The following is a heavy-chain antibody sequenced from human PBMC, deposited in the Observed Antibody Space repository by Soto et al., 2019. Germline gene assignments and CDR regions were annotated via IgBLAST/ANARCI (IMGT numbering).Heavy chain of an antibody. CDR2: IYHSGST. V-gene: IGHV4-30-2*01. Sequence: PSETLSLTCAVSGGSISSGGYPWSWIRQTPGKGLEWIGYIYHSGSTYYNPSLKSRVTISVDRSKNQFSLKLSSVTAADTAVYYCARERGGAINWFDPWGQGTLVTVSS. J-gene: IGHJ5*02. CDR3: ARERGGAINWFDP. D-gene: IGHD2-21*01. CDR1: GGSISSGGYP.